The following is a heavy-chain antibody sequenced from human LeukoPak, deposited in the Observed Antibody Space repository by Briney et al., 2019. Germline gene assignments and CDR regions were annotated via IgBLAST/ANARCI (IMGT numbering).Heavy chain of an antibody. CDR2: IRFDGNNR. J-gene: IGHJ4*02. CDR1: GFTFSNYG. D-gene: IGHD3-10*01. V-gene: IGHV3-30*02. Sequence: GGSLRLSCAASGFTFSNYGMHWVRQAPGKGLEWVAFIRFDGNNRYYADSLKGRFTISRDNSRNTLSLQMNSLRAEDTAIYYCAKDRGSYYFDYWGQGTLVTVS. CDR3: AKDRGSYYFDY.